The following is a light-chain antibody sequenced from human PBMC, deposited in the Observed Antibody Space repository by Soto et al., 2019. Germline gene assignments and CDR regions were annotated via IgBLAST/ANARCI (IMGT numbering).Light chain of an antibody. V-gene: IGKV3-20*01. CDR1: QTVSSTY. CDR3: QQYGSSPIT. J-gene: IGKJ5*01. CDR2: GAS. Sequence: ENGFYQSPGTLSLTPGERATLSCRASQTVSSTYLAWYQQKPGQAPRLLIYGASSRATGIPDRFSGTVSGTDFTLTISRLEPEDFAVYYCQQYGSSPITFGQGTRLEIK.